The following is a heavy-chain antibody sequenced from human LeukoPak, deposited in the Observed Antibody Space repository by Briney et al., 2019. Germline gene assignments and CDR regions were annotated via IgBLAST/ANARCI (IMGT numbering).Heavy chain of an antibody. CDR3: ARRSSGYDLDY. D-gene: IGHD5-12*01. Sequence: ASVKVSCKASGYTFTSYYMHWVRQAPGQGLEWMGIINPSGGSTSYAQKFQGRVTMTWDTPTSTVYMELSSLRSEDTAVYYCARRSSGYDLDYWGQGTLVTVSS. CDR1: GYTFTSYY. CDR2: INPSGGST. V-gene: IGHV1-46*01. J-gene: IGHJ4*02.